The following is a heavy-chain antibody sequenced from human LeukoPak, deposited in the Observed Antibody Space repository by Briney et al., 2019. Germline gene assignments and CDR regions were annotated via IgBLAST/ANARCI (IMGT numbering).Heavy chain of an antibody. D-gene: IGHD3-3*01. CDR1: GFTFSNAW. V-gene: IGHV3-15*01. Sequence: GGSLRLSCAASGFTFSNAWMTWVRQAPGKGQEWVGRIKSKTDGGTTDYAAPVKGRFTISRDDSKNTLYLQMNSLKTEDTAVYYCTTKGLEGGTYYDFWSGYYPYYYMDVWGKGTTVTVSS. CDR2: IKSKTDGGTT. CDR3: TTKGLEGGTYYDFWSGYYPYYYMDV. J-gene: IGHJ6*03.